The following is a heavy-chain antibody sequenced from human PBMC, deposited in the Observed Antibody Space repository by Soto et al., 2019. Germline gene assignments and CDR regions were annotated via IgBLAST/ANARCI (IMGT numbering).Heavy chain of an antibody. D-gene: IGHD3-3*01. CDR3: AKGLRYYDFWSGSSPGQQLVPY. J-gene: IGHJ4*02. V-gene: IGHV3-23*01. CDR1: GFTFSSYA. Sequence: EVQLLESGGGLVQPGGSLRLSCAASGFTFSSYAMTWVRQAPGKGLEWVSAISGSGGSTYYADSVKCRFTISRDNSKNTLYLQMNSLRAEDTAVYYCAKGLRYYDFWSGSSPGQQLVPYWGQGTLVTVSS. CDR2: ISGSGGST.